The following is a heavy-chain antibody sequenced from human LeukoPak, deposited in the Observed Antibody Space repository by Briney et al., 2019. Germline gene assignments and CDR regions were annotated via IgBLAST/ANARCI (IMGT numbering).Heavy chain of an antibody. CDR2: ISAYNGNT. Sequence: GASVKVFCKASGYTFTSYGISWVRQAPGQGLEWMGWISAYNGNTNYAQKLQGRVTMTTDTSTSTAYMELRSLRSDDTAVYYCARDRGYCSSTSCYYYYYYGMDVWGQGTTVTVSS. CDR3: ARDRGYCSSTSCYYYYYYGMDV. J-gene: IGHJ6*02. D-gene: IGHD2-2*01. CDR1: GYTFTSYG. V-gene: IGHV1-18*04.